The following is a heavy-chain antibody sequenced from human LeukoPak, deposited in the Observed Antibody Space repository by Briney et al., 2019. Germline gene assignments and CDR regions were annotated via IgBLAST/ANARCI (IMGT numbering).Heavy chain of an antibody. V-gene: IGHV4-39*01. J-gene: IGHJ6*03. CDR2: IYYSGST. CDR1: GGSISSSSYY. CDR3: ARTVVPAAIPLYYYYYMDV. Sequence: SETLPLTCTVSGGSISSSSYYWGWIRQPPGKGLEWIGSIYYSGSTYYNPSLKSRVTISVDTSKNQFSLKLSSVTAADTAVYYCARTVVPAAIPLYYYYYMDVWGKGTTVTVSS. D-gene: IGHD2-2*02.